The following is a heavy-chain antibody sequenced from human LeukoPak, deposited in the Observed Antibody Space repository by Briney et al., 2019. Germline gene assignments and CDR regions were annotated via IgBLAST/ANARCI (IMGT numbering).Heavy chain of an antibody. Sequence: ASVKVSCKASGYTFAAYYIHWVRQAPGQGLEWMGWINPNTGDTNHAQKFQGRVTVTRDRSITTAYMELSRLRSDDTAVYYCARGFGMDVWGQGTLVTVSS. CDR2: INPNTGDT. CDR1: GYTFAAYY. V-gene: IGHV1-2*02. J-gene: IGHJ4*02. CDR3: ARGFGMDV. D-gene: IGHD1-14*01.